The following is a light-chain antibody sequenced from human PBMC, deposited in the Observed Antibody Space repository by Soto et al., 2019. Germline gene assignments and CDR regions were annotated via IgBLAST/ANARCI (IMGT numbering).Light chain of an antibody. J-gene: IGKJ1*01. V-gene: IGKV3-15*01. CDR1: QSVSSK. CDR3: QQCNNWHPWT. CDR2: GAS. Sequence: EILITQSPATLSVSPGEGATLSCRASQSVSSKLAWYQQKPGQAPRLLIYGASTRAIGIPARFSGSGSGTEFTLTISSLQSEDFAVYYCQQCNNWHPWTFGQGTKVDIK.